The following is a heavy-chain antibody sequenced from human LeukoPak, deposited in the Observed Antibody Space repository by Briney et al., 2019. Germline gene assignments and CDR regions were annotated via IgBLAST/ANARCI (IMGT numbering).Heavy chain of an antibody. CDR1: GSTFSSYG. Sequence: GGSLRLSCAASGSTFSSYGMHWVRQAPGKGLEWVAFIRYDGSNKYYADSVKGRFTISRDNSKNTLYLQMNSLRAEDTAVYYCARVVPAALYFDYWGQGTLVTVSS. D-gene: IGHD2-2*01. CDR3: ARVVPAALYFDY. J-gene: IGHJ4*02. CDR2: IRYDGSNK. V-gene: IGHV3-30*02.